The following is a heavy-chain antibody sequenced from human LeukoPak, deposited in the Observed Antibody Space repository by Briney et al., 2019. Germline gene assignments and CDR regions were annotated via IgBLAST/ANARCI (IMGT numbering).Heavy chain of an antibody. D-gene: IGHD3-10*01. CDR3: ARENRLLWFGESTHNWFDP. V-gene: IGHV4-4*07. CDR1: GGSISSYN. CDR2: IYTSGSS. Sequence: PETLSLTCTVSGGSISSYNWSWIRQPAGKELEWIGRIYTSGSSNYNPSLKSRVTISVDTSKNQFSLKLSSVTAADTAMYYCARENRLLWFGESTHNWFDPWGQGTLVTVSS. J-gene: IGHJ5*02.